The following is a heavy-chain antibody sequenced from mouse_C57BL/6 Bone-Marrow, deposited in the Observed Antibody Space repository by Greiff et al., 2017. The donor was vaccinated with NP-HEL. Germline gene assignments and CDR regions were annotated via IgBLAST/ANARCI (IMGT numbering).Heavy chain of an antibody. CDR1: GYSFTDYN. CDR3: ARFITTVVANYFDY. CDR2: INPNYGTT. J-gene: IGHJ2*01. Sequence: EVKLMESGPELVKPGASVKISCKASGYSFTDYNMNWVKQSNGKSLEWIGVINPNYGTTSYNQKFKGKATLTVDQSSSTAYMQLNSLTSEDSAVYYCARFITTVVANYFDYWGQGTTLTVSS. D-gene: IGHD1-1*01. V-gene: IGHV1-39*01.